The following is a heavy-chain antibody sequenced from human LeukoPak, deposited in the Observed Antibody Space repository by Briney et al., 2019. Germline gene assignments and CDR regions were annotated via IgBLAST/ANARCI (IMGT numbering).Heavy chain of an antibody. J-gene: IGHJ4*02. CDR1: GGSISSGSYY. D-gene: IGHD2-2*01. Sequence: PSQTLSLTCTVSGGSISSGSYYWRWIRQPAGKGLEWIGRIYTSGSTNYNPSLKSRVTISVDTSKNQFSLKLSSVTAADTAVYYCARESVLGYAARYYFDYWGQGTLVTVSS. CDR2: IYTSGST. V-gene: IGHV4-61*02. CDR3: ARESVLGYAARYYFDY.